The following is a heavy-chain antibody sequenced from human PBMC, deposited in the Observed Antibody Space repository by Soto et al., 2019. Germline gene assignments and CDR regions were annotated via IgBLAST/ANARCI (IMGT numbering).Heavy chain of an antibody. CDR2: ISGSGDSP. V-gene: IGHV3-23*01. J-gene: IGHJ2*01. Sequence: EVQLLESGGGLVQPGGSLRLSCAASGFIFRSYGMSWVRQAPGKGLEWVSDISGSGDSPYYADSVKGRFTVSRDNSKNTLYLQMTSLRAEDTAVYYCAKPTWGYWYFDLWGRGTLVTVSS. CDR3: AKPTWGYWYFDL. D-gene: IGHD7-27*01. CDR1: GFIFRSYG.